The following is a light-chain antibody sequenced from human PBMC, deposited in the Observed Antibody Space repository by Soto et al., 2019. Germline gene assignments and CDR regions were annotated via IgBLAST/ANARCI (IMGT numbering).Light chain of an antibody. CDR2: EVS. V-gene: IGLV2-14*01. J-gene: IGLJ2*01. Sequence: QSALTQPASVSGSPGQSITISCTGSSSDVGGYNYVSWYQHRPGKAPTLIISEVSNRPSGVSDRFSGSKSGSTASLTISGLQAEDEGDYYCSSYTSAFTLVFGGGTKLTVL. CDR1: SSDVGGYNY. CDR3: SSYTSAFTLV.